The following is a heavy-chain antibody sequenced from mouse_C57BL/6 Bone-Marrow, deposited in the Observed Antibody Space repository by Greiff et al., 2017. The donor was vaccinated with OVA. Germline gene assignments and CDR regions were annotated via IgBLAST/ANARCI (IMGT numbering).Heavy chain of an antibody. D-gene: IGHD2-2*01. V-gene: IGHV1-81*01. CDR1: GYTFTSYG. CDR3: ARGLLWLRRGFAY. CDR2: IYPRSGNT. Sequence: LQESGAELARPGASVKLSCKASGYTFTSYGISWVKQRTGQGLEWIGEIYPRSGNTYYNEKFKGKATLTADKSSSTAYMELRSLTSEDSAVYFCARGLLWLRRGFAYWGQGTLVIVSA. J-gene: IGHJ3*01.